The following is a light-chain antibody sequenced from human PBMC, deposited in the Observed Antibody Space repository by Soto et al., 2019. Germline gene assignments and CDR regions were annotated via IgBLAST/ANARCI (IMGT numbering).Light chain of an antibody. CDR3: CSYAGSNYV. CDR1: SSDVGNYNL. Sequence: QSALTQPASVSGSPGQSITISCTGTSSDVGNYNLVSWYQHHPGKAPKLIIYEVSKRPSGVSNRFSGSKSGDTASLTISVLQAEEEADYYCCSYAGSNYVFGTGTKLTVL. CDR2: EVS. V-gene: IGLV2-23*02. J-gene: IGLJ1*01.